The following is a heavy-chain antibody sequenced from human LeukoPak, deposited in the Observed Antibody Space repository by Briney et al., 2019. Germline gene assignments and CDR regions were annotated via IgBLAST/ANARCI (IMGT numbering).Heavy chain of an antibody. CDR1: GGSISSYY. V-gene: IGHV4-59*01. CDR3: ASTYCSSTSCPLNLDY. D-gene: IGHD2-2*01. J-gene: IGHJ4*02. Sequence: SETLSLTCTVSGGSISSYYWSWVRQPPGKGLEWIGYIYYSGSTNYNPSLKSRVTISVDTSKNQFSLKLSSVTAADTAVYYCASTYCSSTSCPLNLDYWGRGTLVTVSS. CDR2: IYYSGST.